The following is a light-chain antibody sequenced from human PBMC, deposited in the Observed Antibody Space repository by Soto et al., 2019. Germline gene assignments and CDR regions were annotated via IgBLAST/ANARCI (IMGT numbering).Light chain of an antibody. CDR3: QQYGSSSWT. Sequence: EIVLTQSPATLCLSPGERATLSCRASQSVSSYFAWYQQKPGQAPRLLIYGASSRATGIPDRFSGSGSGTDFTLTISRLEPEDFAVYYCQQYGSSSWTFGQGTKV. J-gene: IGKJ1*01. V-gene: IGKV3-20*01. CDR1: QSVSSY. CDR2: GAS.